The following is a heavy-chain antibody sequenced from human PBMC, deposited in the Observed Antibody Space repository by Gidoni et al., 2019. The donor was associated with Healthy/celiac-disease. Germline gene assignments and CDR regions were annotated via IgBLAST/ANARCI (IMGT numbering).Heavy chain of an antibody. Sequence: EVQLVESGGGLVQPGRSLRLSCAASGFTFDDYAMHWVRQAPGTGLEWVAGISWNSGSIGYADSVKGRFTISRDNAKNSLYLQMNSLRAEDTALYYCAKDYRFSSSGWYPGYMDVWGKGTTVTVSS. J-gene: IGHJ6*03. V-gene: IGHV3-9*01. D-gene: IGHD6-19*01. CDR1: GFTFDDYA. CDR2: ISWNSGSI. CDR3: AKDYRFSSSGWYPGYMDV.